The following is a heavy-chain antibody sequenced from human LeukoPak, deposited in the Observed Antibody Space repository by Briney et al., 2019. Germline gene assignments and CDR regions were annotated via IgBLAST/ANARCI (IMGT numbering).Heavy chain of an antibody. V-gene: IGHV3-48*01. D-gene: IGHD2-15*01. CDR2: ISSSSSTI. CDR3: ARGYCSGGSCYQFDY. J-gene: IGHJ4*02. Sequence: PGGSLRLSCAASGFTFSSYSMNWVRQAPGKGLEWVSYISSSSSTIYYADSVKGRFTISRDNAKNSLYLQMNSLRAEDTAVYYCARGYCSGGSCYQFDYGGQGTLVTVSS. CDR1: GFTFSSYS.